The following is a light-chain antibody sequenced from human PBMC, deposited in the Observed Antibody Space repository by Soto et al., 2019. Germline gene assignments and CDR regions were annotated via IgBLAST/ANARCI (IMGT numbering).Light chain of an antibody. J-gene: IGKJ1*01. V-gene: IGKV4-1*01. Sequence: DIVMTQSPDSLAVSLGERATINCKSSQSVLFSTNNKNYLAWYQQKAGQPPKLLIYWASTRESGVPDRFSGSGSVTDFTLTISSLQAEDVAVYYGQHYYTTPQTFGQGTKVEIK. CDR2: WAS. CDR1: QSVLFSTNNKNY. CDR3: QHYYTTPQT.